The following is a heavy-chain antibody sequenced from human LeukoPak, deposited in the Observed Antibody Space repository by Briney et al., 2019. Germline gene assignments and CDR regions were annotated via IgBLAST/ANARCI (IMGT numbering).Heavy chain of an antibody. J-gene: IGHJ5*02. V-gene: IGHV7-4-1*02. CDR1: GYTFTSYA. Sequence: GASVKVSCKASGYTFTSYAMNWVRQAPGQGLEWMGWINTNTGNPTYAQGFTGRFVFSLDASVSTAYLQISRLKAEDTAVYYCASHPNWFDPWGQGTLVTVSS. CDR3: ASHPNWFDP. CDR2: INTNTGNP.